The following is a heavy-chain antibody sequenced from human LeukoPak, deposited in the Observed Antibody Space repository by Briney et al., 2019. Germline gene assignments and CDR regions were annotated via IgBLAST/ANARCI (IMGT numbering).Heavy chain of an antibody. Sequence: SETLSLTCAVYGGSFSGYYWRWIRQPPGKGLEWIGEINHSGRTNYNPSLKTRVTISVDTSKNQFSLKLSSVTAADTAVYYCARGRPSPNYYYYYMDVWGKGTTVTVSS. CDR2: INHSGRT. V-gene: IGHV4-34*01. CDR1: GGSFSGYY. CDR3: ARGRPSPNYYYYYMDV. J-gene: IGHJ6*03.